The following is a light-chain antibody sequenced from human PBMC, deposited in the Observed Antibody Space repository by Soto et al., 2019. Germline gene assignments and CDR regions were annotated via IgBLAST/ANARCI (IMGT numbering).Light chain of an antibody. V-gene: IGKV3-20*01. CDR1: QSVSSN. Sequence: EIVMTQSPATLSVSPGERATLSCRASQSVSSNLAWYQQKPGQAPRLLIYGASTRATGIPDRFSGSGSGTDFTLTISRLEPEDCAVYYCQQYGSSPRTFGQGTKVDI. CDR3: QQYGSSPRT. CDR2: GAS. J-gene: IGKJ1*01.